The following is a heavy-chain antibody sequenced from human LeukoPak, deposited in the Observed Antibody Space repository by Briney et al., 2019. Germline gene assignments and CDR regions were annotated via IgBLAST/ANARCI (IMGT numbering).Heavy chain of an antibody. Sequence: GGSLRLSCVDSGITFSKYWMNWVRQAPGKGLEWVANMKHDGNEKHYVDSVEGRFTISRDDAKSSLYLQMNNLRAEDTAVYYCARDLGHSGYDLYDYWGQGTLVTVSS. CDR2: MKHDGNEK. J-gene: IGHJ4*02. D-gene: IGHD5-12*01. CDR3: ARDLGHSGYDLYDY. CDR1: GITFSKYW. V-gene: IGHV3-7*01.